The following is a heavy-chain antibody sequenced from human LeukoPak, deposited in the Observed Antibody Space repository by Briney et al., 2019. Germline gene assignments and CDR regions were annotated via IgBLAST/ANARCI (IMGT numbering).Heavy chain of an antibody. CDR1: GFTFSTYA. Sequence: GGSLRLSCTASGFTFSTYAMSWVRQAPEKGLEWVSTISATGGSTYYADSVKGRFTISRDNSKNTLYLQMNSLRAEDTAVYYRARAPRRVTTGFDPWGQGTLVTVSS. CDR2: ISATGGST. J-gene: IGHJ5*02. D-gene: IGHD4-11*01. V-gene: IGHV3-23*01. CDR3: ARAPRRVTTGFDP.